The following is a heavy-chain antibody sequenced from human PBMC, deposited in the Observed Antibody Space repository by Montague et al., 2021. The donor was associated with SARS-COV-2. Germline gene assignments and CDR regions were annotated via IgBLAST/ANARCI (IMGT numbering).Heavy chain of an antibody. CDR3: ARLGDGIVPSPILGLGPYYSFYYMDV. CDR2: ISQSGNT. CDR1: GKSFSRYY. Sequence: SETLSLTCAVFGKSFSRYYWSWIRQPPGKGLEWIGEISQSGNTKYNPSLRSRVSISLDTSRNQFSLKVSSVTAADTAIYYCARLGDGIVPSPILGLGPYYSFYYMDVWGKGTTVTVSS. J-gene: IGHJ6*03. V-gene: IGHV4-34*01. D-gene: IGHD2-2*02.